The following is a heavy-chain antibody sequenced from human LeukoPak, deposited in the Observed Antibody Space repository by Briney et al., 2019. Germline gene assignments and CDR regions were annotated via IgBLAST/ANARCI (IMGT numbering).Heavy chain of an antibody. V-gene: IGHV1-46*01. CDR3: ARDGENIVATIVGHFDY. D-gene: IGHD5-12*01. Sequence: ASVKVSCKASGYTFTSYYMHWVRQAPGQGLEWMGIINPSGGSTSYAQKFQGRVTMTRDTSTSTVYMELSSLRSEDTAVYYCARDGENIVATIVGHFDYWGQGTLVTASS. CDR1: GYTFTSYY. CDR2: INPSGGST. J-gene: IGHJ4*02.